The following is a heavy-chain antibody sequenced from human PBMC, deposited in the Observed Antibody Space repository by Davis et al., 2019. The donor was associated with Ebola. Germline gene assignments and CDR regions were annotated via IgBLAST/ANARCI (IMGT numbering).Heavy chain of an antibody. D-gene: IGHD3-10*01. CDR1: GFTFDDYA. CDR2: INWNSGNK. J-gene: IGHJ4*02. Sequence: PGGSLRLSCAPSGFTFDDYAMHWVRQVPGKGLEWVSGINWNSGNKGYADSVKGRFTIARDHAKNALYLQMNRLRAEDTALNYCAKDRGEGSGRRGYFDYWGQGTLVTVSS. V-gene: IGHV3-9*01. CDR3: AKDRGEGSGRRGYFDY.